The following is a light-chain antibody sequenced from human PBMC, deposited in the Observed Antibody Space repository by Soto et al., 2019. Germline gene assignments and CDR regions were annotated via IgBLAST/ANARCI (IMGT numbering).Light chain of an antibody. V-gene: IGKV3-20*01. CDR2: AAS. CDR3: QQYGSSGT. Sequence: IMLKHSPGTLALSPCAGAAFCRSASQSVSSAYLAWYQQKPGHAPRLLIYAASSRATGTPDRFSGSGSGTDFTLTSSRLEPEDFAVYYCQQYGSSGTFGQGTKVDI. CDR1: QSVSSAY. J-gene: IGKJ1*01.